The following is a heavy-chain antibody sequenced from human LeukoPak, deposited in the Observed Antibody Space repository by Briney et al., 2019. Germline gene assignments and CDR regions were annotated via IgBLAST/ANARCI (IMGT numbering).Heavy chain of an antibody. CDR1: GYTFTSYD. J-gene: IGHJ1*01. V-gene: IGHV1-8*01. CDR3: ARHYDNSGYGFFQH. CDR2: MNPNSGNT. D-gene: IGHD3-22*01. Sequence: ASVKVSRKASGYTFTSYDINWVRQATGQGLEWMGWMNPNSGNTGYAQKFQGRVTMTRNTSISTAYMELSSLRSEDTAVYYCARHYDNSGYGFFQHWGQGTLVTASS.